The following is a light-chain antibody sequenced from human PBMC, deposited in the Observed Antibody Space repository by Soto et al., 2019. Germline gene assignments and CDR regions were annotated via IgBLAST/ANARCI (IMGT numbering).Light chain of an antibody. J-gene: IGKJ1*01. CDR3: QQDGSSRWT. V-gene: IGKV3-20*01. CDR1: QSVSSSY. Sequence: EVALTQSPGTLYLSPGERTTLSCRASQSVSSSYLAWYQQKPGQAPRLLIYAASSRATGIPDRFSGSGSGTDFTLPISRLEPEDFAVYYCQQDGSSRWTFGQGTKVEIK. CDR2: AAS.